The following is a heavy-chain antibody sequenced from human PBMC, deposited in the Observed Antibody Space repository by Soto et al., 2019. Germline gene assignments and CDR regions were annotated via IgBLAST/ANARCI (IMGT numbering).Heavy chain of an antibody. CDR1: GYTFTSYG. CDR2: ISAYNGNT. CDR3: ARDHSGVVITDWFAP. J-gene: IGHJ5*02. Sequence: QVPLVQSGAEVKKPGASVKVSCKASGYTFTSYGISWVRQAPGQGLEWMGWISAYNGNTNYAQKLQGRVTMTTDTSTSTAYMELRSLRSDDTAVYYCARDHSGVVITDWFAPWGQGTLVTVSS. D-gene: IGHD3-3*01. V-gene: IGHV1-18*01.